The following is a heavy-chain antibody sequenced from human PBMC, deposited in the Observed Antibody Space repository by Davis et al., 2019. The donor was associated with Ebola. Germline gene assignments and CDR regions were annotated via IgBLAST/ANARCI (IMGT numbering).Heavy chain of an antibody. CDR1: GLTFNNYA. CDR3: ARDNRGRPLGY. D-gene: IGHD3-16*02. CDR2: IKQDGSEK. V-gene: IGHV3-7*03. Sequence: PGGSLRLSCAASGLTFNNYAMTWVRQAPGKGLEWVANIKQDGSEKYDVASVRGRFTISRDNTKNSLYLQMKSLRVEDTAVYYCARDNRGRPLGYWGQGTLVIVSS. J-gene: IGHJ4*02.